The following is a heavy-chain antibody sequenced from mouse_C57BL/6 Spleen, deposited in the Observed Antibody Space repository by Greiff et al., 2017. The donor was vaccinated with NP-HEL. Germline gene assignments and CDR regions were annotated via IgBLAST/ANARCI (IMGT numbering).Heavy chain of an antibody. V-gene: IGHV5-17*01. J-gene: IGHJ4*01. CDR3: ARPTLYYDYDGYAMDY. D-gene: IGHD2-4*01. Sequence: EVQGVESGGGLVKPGGSLKLSCAASGFTFSDYGMHWVRQAPEKGLEWVAYISSGSSTIYYADTVKGRFTISRDNAKNTLFLQMTSLRSEDTAMYYCARPTLYYDYDGYAMDYWGQGTSVTVSS. CDR1: GFTFSDYG. CDR2: ISSGSSTI.